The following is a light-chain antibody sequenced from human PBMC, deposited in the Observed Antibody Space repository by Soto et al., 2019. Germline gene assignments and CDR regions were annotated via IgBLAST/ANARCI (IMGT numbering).Light chain of an antibody. J-gene: IGKJ4*01. CDR3: QYLNSFPLP. CDR2: IAS. V-gene: IGKV1-9*01. Sequence: IQLTQSPSSLSASIGDRVTITCRASQGISNYLAWYQQKPGKAPKLLIYIASTLQGGVPSRFSGSGSGTDFSLTISSLQPEDVATYYCQYLNSFPLPFGGGPKVEIK. CDR1: QGISNY.